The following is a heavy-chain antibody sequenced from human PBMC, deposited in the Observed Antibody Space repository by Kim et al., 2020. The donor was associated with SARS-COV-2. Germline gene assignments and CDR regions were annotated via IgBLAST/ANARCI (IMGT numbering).Heavy chain of an antibody. CDR3: ARAPYYYDSSGYYR. J-gene: IGHJ5*02. CDR1: GGSFSGYY. CDR2: INHSGSN. Sequence: SETLSLTRAVYGGSFSGYYWSWIRQPPGKGLEWIGEINHSGSNNYNPSLKSRVTISVDTSKNQFSLKLSSVTAADTAVYYCARAPYYYDSSGYYRWGQGT. D-gene: IGHD3-22*01. V-gene: IGHV4-34*01.